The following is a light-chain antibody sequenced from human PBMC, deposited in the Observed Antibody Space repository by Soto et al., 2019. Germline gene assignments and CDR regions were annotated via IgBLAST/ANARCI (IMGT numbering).Light chain of an antibody. CDR1: QSISSY. V-gene: IGKV1-39*01. CDR3: QHSYSTPPT. J-gene: IGKJ1*01. CDR2: AAF. Sequence: DIPMTQSPSSMSASVGDRVTITCRASQSISSYLNWYQQKPGKAPKRLIYAAFSLQSGDPSRCSGSGSGTDITLTISRLQPEDFATYDGQHSYSTPPTFDLGTKVYSK.